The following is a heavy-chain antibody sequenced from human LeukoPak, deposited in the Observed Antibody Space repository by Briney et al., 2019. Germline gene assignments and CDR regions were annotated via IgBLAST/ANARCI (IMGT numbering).Heavy chain of an antibody. J-gene: IGHJ4*02. CDR1: GYTFTGYY. V-gene: IGHV1-2*02. D-gene: IGHD6-19*01. Sequence: ASVKVSCKASGYTFTGYYMHWVRQAPGQGLEWMGWINPNSGGTNYAQKFQGRVTMTRDTSISTAYMELSRLRSDDTAVYYCARARSSSGWYSVWGQGTLVTVSS. CDR3: ARARSSSGWYSV. CDR2: INPNSGGT.